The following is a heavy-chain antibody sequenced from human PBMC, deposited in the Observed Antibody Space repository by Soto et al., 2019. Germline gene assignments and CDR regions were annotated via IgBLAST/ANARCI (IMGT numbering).Heavy chain of an antibody. D-gene: IGHD6-13*01. CDR2: IYPGDSDI. V-gene: IGHV5-51*01. J-gene: IGHJ4*02. Sequence: GESLKISCRVSGYTFTNYWIAWVRQMPGKGPEWMGIIYPGDSDIRYSPSFQGQVTISVDKSINTAYLQWSSLKASDSAMYYCARIWEMATVAACDYWGQGTLVTVSS. CDR1: GYTFTNYW. CDR3: ARIWEMATVAACDY.